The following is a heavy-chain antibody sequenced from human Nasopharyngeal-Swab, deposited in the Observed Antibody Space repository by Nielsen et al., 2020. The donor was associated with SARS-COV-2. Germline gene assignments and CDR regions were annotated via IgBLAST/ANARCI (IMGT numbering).Heavy chain of an antibody. CDR2: IYYSGST. V-gene: IGHV4-39*01. J-gene: IGHJ5*02. Sequence: WIRQPPGKGLEWIGSIYYSGSTYYNPSLKSRVTISVDTSKNQFSLKLSSATAADTAVYYCASPSGYSSSWYRADWFDPWGQGTLVTVSS. D-gene: IGHD6-13*01. CDR3: ASPSGYSSSWYRADWFDP.